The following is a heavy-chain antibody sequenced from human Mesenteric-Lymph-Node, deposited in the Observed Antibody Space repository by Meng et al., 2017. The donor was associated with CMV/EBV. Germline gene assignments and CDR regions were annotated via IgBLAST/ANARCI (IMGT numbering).Heavy chain of an antibody. V-gene: IGHV3-64*02. CDR2: ISSNGGST. J-gene: IGHJ3*02. CDR1: GFTFSSYA. D-gene: IGHD3-3*01. Sequence: ETLSLTCAASGFTFSSYAMHWVRQAPGKGLEYVSAISSNGGSTYYADSVKGRFTISRDNSKNTLYLQMGSLRAEDMAVYYCASRFLADYDFWSGSAFDIWGQGTMVTVSS. CDR3: ASRFLADYDFWSGSAFDI.